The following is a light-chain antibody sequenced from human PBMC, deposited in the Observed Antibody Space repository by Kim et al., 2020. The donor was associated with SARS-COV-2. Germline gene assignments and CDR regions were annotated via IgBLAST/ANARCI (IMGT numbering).Light chain of an antibody. CDR1: QSISSY. Sequence: DIQMTQSPSSLSASVGDRVTITCRASQSISSYLNWYQQKPGKAPKLLIYAASSLQSGVPSRFSGSGSGTDFTLTISSLQPEDFATYYCQRSRTFGQGTKVDIK. CDR2: AAS. V-gene: IGKV1-39*01. CDR3: QRSRT. J-gene: IGKJ1*01.